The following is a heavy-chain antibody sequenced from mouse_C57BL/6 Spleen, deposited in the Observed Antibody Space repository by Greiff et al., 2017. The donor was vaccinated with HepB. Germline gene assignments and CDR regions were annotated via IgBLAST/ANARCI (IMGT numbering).Heavy chain of an antibody. V-gene: IGHV7-3*01. J-gene: IGHJ1*03. Sequence: EVKLMESGGGLVQPGGSLSLSCAASGFTFTDYYMSWVRQPPGKALEWLGFIRNKANGYTTEYSASVKGRFTISRDNSQSILYLQMNALRAEHSATYYCARFYYGSSYTYFDVWGTGTTVTVSS. D-gene: IGHD1-1*01. CDR1: GFTFTDYY. CDR3: ARFYYGSSYTYFDV. CDR2: IRNKANGYTT.